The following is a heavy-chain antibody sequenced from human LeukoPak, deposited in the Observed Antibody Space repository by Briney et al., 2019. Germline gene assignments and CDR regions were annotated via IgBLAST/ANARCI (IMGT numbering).Heavy chain of an antibody. D-gene: IGHD6-25*01. CDR1: GFTVSSNY. CDR3: ARGASGPWGNWFDP. V-gene: IGHV3-53*01. J-gene: IGHJ5*02. CDR2: IYSGGST. Sequence: GGSLRLSCAASGFTVSSNYMSWVRQAPGKGLEWVSVIYSGGSTYYADSVKGRFTISRDNSKNTLYFQMNSLRAEDTAVYYCARGASGPWGNWFDPWGQGTLVTVSS.